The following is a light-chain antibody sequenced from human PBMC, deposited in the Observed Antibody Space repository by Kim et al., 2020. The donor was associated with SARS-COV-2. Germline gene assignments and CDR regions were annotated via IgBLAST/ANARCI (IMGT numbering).Light chain of an antibody. CDR2: GAS. CDR1: QSVSSNY. CDR3: QQYGSSPPIT. Sequence: PGERAHLSCRASQSVSSNYLAWYQQTPGQAPRLLIYGASSRATGIPDRFSGSGSGTDFTLTITRLEPEDFAVYYCQQYGSSPPITFGQGTRLEIK. J-gene: IGKJ5*01. V-gene: IGKV3-20*01.